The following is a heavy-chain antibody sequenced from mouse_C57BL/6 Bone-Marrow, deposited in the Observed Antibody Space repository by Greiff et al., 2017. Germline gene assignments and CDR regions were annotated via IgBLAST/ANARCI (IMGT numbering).Heavy chain of an antibody. Sequence: EVQLVESGGGLVKPGGSLKLSCAASGFTFSSYAMSWVRQTPETRLEWVATISDGGSYTYYPDNVKGRFTISRDNAKNNLYLQMSHLKSEDTAMXYCAREDDGYYPYAMDYWGQGTSVTVSS. CDR1: GFTFSSYA. D-gene: IGHD2-3*01. J-gene: IGHJ4*01. CDR2: ISDGGSYT. V-gene: IGHV5-4*01. CDR3: AREDDGYYPYAMDY.